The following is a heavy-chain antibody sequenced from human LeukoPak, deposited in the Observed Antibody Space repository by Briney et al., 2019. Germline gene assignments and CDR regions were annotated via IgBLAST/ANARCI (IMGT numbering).Heavy chain of an antibody. CDR2: INPSDDST. D-gene: IGHD3-22*01. V-gene: IGHV1-46*02. CDR3: ARAYYESSAYRHAVYFDY. J-gene: IGHJ4*02. CDR1: GYTFNSSY. Sequence: ASVTVSCKASGYTFNSSYMHWVRQAPGQGLEWMGIINPSDDSTMYAQKFQGRVTMTKDTSTNTVYMHLSSLSSDDTAVYYCARAYYESSAYRHAVYFDYWGQGTLVTVSS.